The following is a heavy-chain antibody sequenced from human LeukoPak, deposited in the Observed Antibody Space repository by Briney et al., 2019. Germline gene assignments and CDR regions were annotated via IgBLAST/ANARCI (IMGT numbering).Heavy chain of an antibody. V-gene: IGHV3-20*04. CDR2: INWNGGST. CDR1: GFTFSSYS. CDR3: ARTVGRYVYFDY. Sequence: GSLGLSCAASGFTFSSYSMNWVRQAPGKGLEWVSGINWNGGSTGYADSVKGRFTISRDNAKNSLYLQMNSLRAEDTALYYCARTVGRYVYFDYWGQGTLVTVSS. D-gene: IGHD1-26*01. J-gene: IGHJ4*02.